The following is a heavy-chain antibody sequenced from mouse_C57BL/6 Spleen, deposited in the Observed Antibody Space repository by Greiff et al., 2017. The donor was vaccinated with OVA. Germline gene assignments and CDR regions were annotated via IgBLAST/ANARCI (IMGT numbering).Heavy chain of an antibody. V-gene: IGHV1-55*01. D-gene: IGHD1-1*01. CDR2: IYPGSGST. CDR3: ARRDYYGGSYVKGAMDY. Sequence: QVQLKQPGAELVKPGASVKMSCKASGYTFTSYWITWVKQRPGQGLEWIGDIYPGSGSTNYNEKFKSKATLTVDTSSSTAYMQLSSLTSEDSAVYYCARRDYYGGSYVKGAMDYWGQGTSVTVSS. CDR1: GYTFTSYW. J-gene: IGHJ4*01.